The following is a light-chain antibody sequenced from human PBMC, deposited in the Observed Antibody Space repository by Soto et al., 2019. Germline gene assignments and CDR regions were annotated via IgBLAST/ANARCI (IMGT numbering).Light chain of an antibody. CDR2: DAS. CDR3: QQYNSYPRA. V-gene: IGKV1-5*01. CDR1: QSISSW. Sequence: DIQMTQSPSTLSASVGDRVTNTCRASQSISSWLAWYQQKPWKAPKLLIYDASSLESGVPSRFSGSGSGTEFTLTISSLQPDDFATYYCQQYNSYPRAFGQGTKV. J-gene: IGKJ1*01.